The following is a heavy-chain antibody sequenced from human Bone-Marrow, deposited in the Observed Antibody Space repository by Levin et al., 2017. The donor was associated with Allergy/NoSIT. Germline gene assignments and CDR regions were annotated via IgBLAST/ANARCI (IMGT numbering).Heavy chain of an antibody. J-gene: IGHJ4*02. Sequence: SCAASGFTFSSYGMHWVRQAPGKGLEWVAVISSDGYNKYYADSVKGRFTISRDNSKNTLYLQMNSLRAEDTAVYYCARDLDTSELFDSWGQGTLVTVAS. CDR2: ISSDGYNK. CDR3: ARDLDTSELFDS. CDR1: GFTFSSYG. V-gene: IGHV3-30*03. D-gene: IGHD1-1*01.